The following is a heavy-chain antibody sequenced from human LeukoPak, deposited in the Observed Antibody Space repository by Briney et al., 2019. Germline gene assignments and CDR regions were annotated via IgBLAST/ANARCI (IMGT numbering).Heavy chain of an antibody. CDR2: IYYDGRT. V-gene: IGHV4-39*07. CDR1: GGSISSGSYF. J-gene: IGHJ5*02. Sequence: SETLSLTCTVSGGSISSGSYFWGWIRQPPGKGLEWIGSIYYDGRTSYNPSLKSRVTISVDTSKNQFSLRLNSVTAADTAVYYCAYPSPGFDPWGQGTLVTVSS. CDR3: AYPSPGFDP.